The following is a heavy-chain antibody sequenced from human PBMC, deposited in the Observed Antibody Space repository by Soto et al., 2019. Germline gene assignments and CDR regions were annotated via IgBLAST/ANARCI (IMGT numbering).Heavy chain of an antibody. V-gene: IGHV3-30*18. CDR3: AKDLGVEMTTRFFEY. CDR2: ISYDGRNK. CDR1: GFTFSSYG. Sequence: QVQLVESGGGVVQPGRSLRLSCAASGFTFSSYGMHWVRQAPGKGLEWVAVISYDGRNKNYADSVKGRFTISRDNSKNTTYLQMNSLRAEDTAVYYCAKDLGVEMTTRFFEYWGQGTLVTVSS. D-gene: IGHD4-17*01. J-gene: IGHJ4*02.